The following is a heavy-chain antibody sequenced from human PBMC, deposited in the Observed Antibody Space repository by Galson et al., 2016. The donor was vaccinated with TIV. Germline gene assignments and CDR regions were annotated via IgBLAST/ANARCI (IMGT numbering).Heavy chain of an antibody. CDR2: IGHSGNNI. V-gene: IGHV3-11*01. Sequence: SLRLSCAASGFTFSDYYMNWIRQAPGKGLEWVSFIGHSGNNIYYADSVKGRFTISRDNAKNLLYLQMDSLRAEDTAIYYCARFLKLGTIDYWGQGTLVTVSS. CDR1: GFTFSDYY. D-gene: IGHD7-27*01. CDR3: ARFLKLGTIDY. J-gene: IGHJ4*02.